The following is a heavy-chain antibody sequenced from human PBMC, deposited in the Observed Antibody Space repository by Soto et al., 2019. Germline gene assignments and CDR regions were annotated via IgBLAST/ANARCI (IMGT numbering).Heavy chain of an antibody. J-gene: IGHJ3*02. Sequence: QVTLKESGPVLVKPTEPLTLTCTLSGFSLSNARMGVSWIRQPPGKALEWLAHIFSNDEKSYSTSLKSRLTISKDTSKSQVVLTMTNMDPVDTATYYSARIETGSVGIDAFDIWGQGTMVTVSS. D-gene: IGHD1-26*01. CDR3: ARIETGSVGIDAFDI. V-gene: IGHV2-26*01. CDR2: IFSNDEK. CDR1: GFSLSNARMG.